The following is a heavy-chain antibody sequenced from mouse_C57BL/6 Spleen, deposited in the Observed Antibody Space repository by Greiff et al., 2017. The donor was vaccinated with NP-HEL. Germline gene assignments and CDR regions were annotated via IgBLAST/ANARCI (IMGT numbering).Heavy chain of an antibody. Sequence: VQLQQSGPELVKPGASVKIPCKASGYTFTDYNMDWVKQSHGKSLEWIGDINPNNGGTIYNQKFKGKATLTVDKSSSTAYMELRSLTSEDTAVYYCARGRLYYDYDGWFAYWGQGTLVTVSA. V-gene: IGHV1-18*01. CDR3: ARGRLYYDYDGWFAY. CDR1: GYTFTDYN. CDR2: INPNNGGT. J-gene: IGHJ3*01. D-gene: IGHD2-4*01.